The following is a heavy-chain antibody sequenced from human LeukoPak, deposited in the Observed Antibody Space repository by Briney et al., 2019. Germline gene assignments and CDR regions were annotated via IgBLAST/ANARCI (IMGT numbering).Heavy chain of an antibody. CDR2: ISGSGGST. CDR3: AKDFTAVEMATIWP. V-gene: IGHV3-23*01. Sequence: PGGSLRLSCAASGFTFSSYEMNWVRQAPGKGLEWVSAISGSGGSTYYADSVKGRFTISRDNSKNTLYLQMNSLRAEDTAVYYCAKDFTAVEMATIWPWGQGTLVTVSS. J-gene: IGHJ4*02. CDR1: GFTFSSYE. D-gene: IGHD5-24*01.